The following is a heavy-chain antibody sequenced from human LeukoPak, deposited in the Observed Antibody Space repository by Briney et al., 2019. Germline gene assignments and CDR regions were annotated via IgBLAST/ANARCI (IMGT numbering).Heavy chain of an antibody. D-gene: IGHD6-19*01. J-gene: IGHJ3*02. Sequence: SETLSLTCTVSGASISSTTYYWGWIRQPPRKGLECIASIYYSGSTYYNPSLKSRDTISVDTSKNQFSLKLSSVTAADTAVYYCARHKYSSGWPPEGAFDIWGQGTMVTVSS. CDR2: IYYSGST. CDR1: GASISSTTYY. CDR3: ARHKYSSGWPPEGAFDI. V-gene: IGHV4-39*01.